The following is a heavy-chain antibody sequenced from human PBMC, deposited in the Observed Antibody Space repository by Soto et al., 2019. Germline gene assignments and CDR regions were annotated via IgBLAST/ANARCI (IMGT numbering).Heavy chain of an antibody. CDR2: IIPIFGTA. Sequence: SVKVSCKASGGTFSSYAISWVRQAPGQGPEWMGGIIPIFGTANYAQKFQGRVTITADKSTSTAYMELSSLRSEDTAVYYCARTSSRDGYNRPFGYWGQGTLVTVSS. V-gene: IGHV1-69*06. CDR1: GGTFSSYA. CDR3: ARTSSRDGYNRPFGY. J-gene: IGHJ4*02. D-gene: IGHD5-12*01.